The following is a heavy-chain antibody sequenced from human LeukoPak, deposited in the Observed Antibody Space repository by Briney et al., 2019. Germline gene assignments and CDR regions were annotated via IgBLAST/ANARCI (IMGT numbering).Heavy chain of an antibody. Sequence: GGSLRLSCAASGFTFDDYGISWVRRAPGKGLEWVSGINWNGGSTGYADSVKGRFTISRDNAKNSLYLQMNSLRAEDTALYHCARVYYYDSSGYYGPLDYWGQGTLVTVSS. CDR1: GFTFDDYG. V-gene: IGHV3-20*01. CDR2: INWNGGST. CDR3: ARVYYYDSSGYYGPLDY. D-gene: IGHD3-22*01. J-gene: IGHJ4*02.